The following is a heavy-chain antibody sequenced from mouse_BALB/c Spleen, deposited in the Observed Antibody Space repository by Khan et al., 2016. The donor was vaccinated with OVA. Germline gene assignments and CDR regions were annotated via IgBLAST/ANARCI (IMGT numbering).Heavy chain of an antibody. Sequence: QVQLKESGPGLVAPSQSLSITCTVSGFSLTSYGVHWVRQPPGKGLEWLGVIWAGGSTNYNSALMSRLSISKDNSKSQVFLKRNSLQTDDTAMYDCGRLEDIWGQGTTLTVSA. CDR1: GFSLTSYG. CDR3: GRLEDI. CDR2: IWAGGST. D-gene: IGHD1-3*01. J-gene: IGHJ2*01. V-gene: IGHV2-9*02.